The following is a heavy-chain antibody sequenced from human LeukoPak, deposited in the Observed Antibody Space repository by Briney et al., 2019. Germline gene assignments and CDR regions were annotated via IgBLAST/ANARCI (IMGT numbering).Heavy chain of an antibody. CDR1: GGTFSSYA. D-gene: IGHD3-22*01. Sequence: ASVKVSCKASGGTFSSYAISWVRQAPGQGLEWMGRIIPIPGIANYAQKFQGRVTITADKSTSTAYMELSSLRSEDTAVYYCAISPFNTYYYDSSGYLQFDYWGQGTLVTVSS. J-gene: IGHJ4*02. V-gene: IGHV1-69*04. CDR2: IIPIPGIA. CDR3: AISPFNTYYYDSSGYLQFDY.